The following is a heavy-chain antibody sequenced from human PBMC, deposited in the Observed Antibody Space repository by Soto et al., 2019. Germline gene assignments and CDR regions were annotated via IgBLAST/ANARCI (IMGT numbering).Heavy chain of an antibody. J-gene: IGHJ2*01. CDR1: GFTFSSYW. D-gene: IGHD6-6*01. CDR3: ERTDEYSSSGRGYFDL. V-gene: IGHV3-7*05. Sequence: EVQLVESGGGLVQPGGSLRLSCAASGFTFSSYWMSWVRQAPGQGLEWVANIKQDGSEKYYVDYVKGRFTISRDNAKNSLYLQMNSLRAEDTAVYYCERTDEYSSSGRGYFDLWGRGTMVTVYS. CDR2: IKQDGSEK.